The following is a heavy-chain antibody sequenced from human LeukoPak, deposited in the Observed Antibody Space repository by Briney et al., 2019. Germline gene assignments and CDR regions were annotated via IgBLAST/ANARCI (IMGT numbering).Heavy chain of an antibody. CDR1: GFTFSSYA. Sequence: PGRSLRLSCAASGFTFSSYAMHWVRQAPGKGLEWVAVISYDGSNKYYADSVKGRFTISRDNSKNTLYLQMNSLRAEDTAVYYCARDSDYGSGSYYIHDAFDIWGQGTMVTVSS. CDR2: ISYDGSNK. J-gene: IGHJ3*02. CDR3: ARDSDYGSGSYYIHDAFDI. V-gene: IGHV3-30*04. D-gene: IGHD3-10*01.